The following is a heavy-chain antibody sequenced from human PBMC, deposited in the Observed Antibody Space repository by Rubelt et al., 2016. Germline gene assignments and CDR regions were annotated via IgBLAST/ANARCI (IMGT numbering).Heavy chain of an antibody. J-gene: IGHJ4*02. CDR1: GYTFTSYG. CDR2: ISASNGTT. V-gene: IGHV1-18*01. Sequence: QVQLVQSGAEVKKPGASVKVSCKASGYTFTSYGISWLGQAPDQGLGGMGWISASNGTTNYAQKVQGRVTMTTDTSTSTAYMELRSLRSDDTAVYYCARDPLPVRGVIMTPTHWGQGTLVTVSS. CDR3: ARDPLPVRGVIMTPTH. D-gene: IGHD3-10*01.